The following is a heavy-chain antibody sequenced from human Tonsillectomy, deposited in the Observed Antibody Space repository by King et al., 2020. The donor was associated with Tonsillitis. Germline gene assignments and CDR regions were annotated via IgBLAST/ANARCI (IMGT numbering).Heavy chain of an antibody. CDR1: GFTFSSYA. J-gene: IGHJ6*02. CDR3: AKAKGGYYYDSSGYSPFYYYGMDV. D-gene: IGHD3-22*01. V-gene: IGHV3-23*04. CDR2: ISGSGGST. Sequence: VQLVESGGGLVQPGGSLRLSCAASGFTFSSYAMSWVRQAPGKGLEWVSAISGSGGSTYYEDSVKGRFTISRDNSKNTLYLQMNSLRAEDTAVYYCAKAKGGYYYDSSGYSPFYYYGMDVWGQGTTVTVSS.